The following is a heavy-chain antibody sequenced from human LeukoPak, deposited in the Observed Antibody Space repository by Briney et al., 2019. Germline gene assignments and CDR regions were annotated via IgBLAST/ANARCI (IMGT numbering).Heavy chain of an antibody. J-gene: IGHJ4*02. V-gene: IGHV4-59*02. D-gene: IGHD6-13*01. CDR1: GGSVSSYY. Sequence: SETLSLTCTVSGGSVSSYYWSWIRQPAGKGLEWIGYIYYSGSTNYNPSLKSRVTISVDTSKNQFSLKLSSVTAADTAVYYCARGIAAAGTDYWGQGTLVTVSS. CDR3: ARGIAAAGTDY. CDR2: IYYSGST.